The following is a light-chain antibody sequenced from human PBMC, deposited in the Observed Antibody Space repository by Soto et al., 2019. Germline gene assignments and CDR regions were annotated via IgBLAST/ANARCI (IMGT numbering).Light chain of an antibody. CDR3: KQYGSSPET. CDR1: QSVSSSY. V-gene: IGKV3-20*01. CDR2: GAS. J-gene: IGKJ1*01. Sequence: EIVLTQSPGTLSLSPGERATLSCRASQSVSSSYLAWYKQKPGQAPRLLIYGASSRATGIPDRFSGSGSGTDFTLTISRLAPEDFAVYYCKQYGSSPETFGQGTKVEIK.